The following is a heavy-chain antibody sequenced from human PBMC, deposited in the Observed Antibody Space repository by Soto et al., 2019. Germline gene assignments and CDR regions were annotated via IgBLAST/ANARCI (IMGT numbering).Heavy chain of an antibody. CDR3: ARGIRYYYDSSGYYEPIDY. CDR2: IYYSGST. CDR1: GGSISSGGYY. J-gene: IGHJ4*02. Sequence: QVQLQESGPGLVKPSQTLSLTCTVSGGSISSGGYYWSWIRQHPGKGLEWIGYIYYSGSTYYNPSLKSRVTISVDTSKNQFSLKLSSVTAADTAVYYCARGIRYYYDSSGYYEPIDYWGQGTLVTVSS. D-gene: IGHD3-22*01. V-gene: IGHV4-31*03.